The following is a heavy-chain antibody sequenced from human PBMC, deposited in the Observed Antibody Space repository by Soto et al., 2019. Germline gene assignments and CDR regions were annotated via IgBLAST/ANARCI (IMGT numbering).Heavy chain of an antibody. J-gene: IGHJ4*02. D-gene: IGHD2-15*01. Sequence: ASVKVSCKASGYTFTGYYIHWVRQAPGQGLEWMGWIKPDSGATKYAPKFQDRVTMSRDTSISTAYIDVSSLRSDDTAVYYCARVEESPSGRGWYSKFDYWGQGTLVTVSS. CDR2: IKPDSGAT. V-gene: IGHV1-2*02. CDR1: GYTFTGYY. CDR3: ARVEESPSGRGWYSKFDY.